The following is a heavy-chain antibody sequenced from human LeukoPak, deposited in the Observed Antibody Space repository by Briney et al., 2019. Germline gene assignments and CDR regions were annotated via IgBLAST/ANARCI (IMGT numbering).Heavy chain of an antibody. D-gene: IGHD5-12*01. CDR3: ARNENSGWGYFDY. J-gene: IGHJ4*02. V-gene: IGHV3-23*01. CDR1: RFTFNSYA. Sequence: GGSLRLSCAASRFTFNSYAMSWVRQAPGKGLEWVSVIGGSNGITFYVGSVKGRYTISRDNSKDTLYLQMNSLRAEDTAVYYCARNENSGWGYFDYWGQGTLVTVSS. CDR2: IGGSNGIT.